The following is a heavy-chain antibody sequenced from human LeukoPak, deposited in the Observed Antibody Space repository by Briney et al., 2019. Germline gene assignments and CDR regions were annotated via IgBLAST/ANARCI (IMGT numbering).Heavy chain of an antibody. Sequence: ASVKVSCKASGYTFTSYGISWVRQAPGQGLEWMGWISAYNGNTNYAQKLQGRVTMTTDTSTSTAYMELRSLRSDDTAVYYCAREIGGYYYDSSGYGDAFDIWGQGTMVTVSS. D-gene: IGHD3-22*01. V-gene: IGHV1-18*01. CDR2: ISAYNGNT. J-gene: IGHJ3*02. CDR3: AREIGGYYYDSSGYGDAFDI. CDR1: GYTFTSYG.